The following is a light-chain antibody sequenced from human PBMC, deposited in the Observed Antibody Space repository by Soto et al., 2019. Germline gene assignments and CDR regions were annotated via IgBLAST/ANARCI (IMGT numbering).Light chain of an antibody. CDR1: QSISNW. CDR2: DAS. Sequence: DIQMTQSPSTLSASVGDRVTITCRASQSISNWLAWYQQRPGQAPKLLIYDASSLESGVPSRFSGSGSGTDFTLTISSLQPEDFATYYCQESYSTPLWTFGQGTKVDIK. CDR3: QESYSTPLWT. J-gene: IGKJ1*01. V-gene: IGKV1-39*01.